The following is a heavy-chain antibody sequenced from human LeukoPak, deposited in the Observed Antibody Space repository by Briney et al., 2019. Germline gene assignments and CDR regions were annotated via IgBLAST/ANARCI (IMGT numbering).Heavy chain of an antibody. CDR2: IWYDGSNK. Sequence: GGSLRLSCAASGFTFSSYGMHWVRQAPGKGLEWVAVIWYDGSNKYYADSVKGRFTISRDNSKNTLYLQMNSLRAEGTAVYYCARVGVGATKDYWGQGTLVTVSS. CDR1: GFTFSSYG. CDR3: ARVGVGATKDY. J-gene: IGHJ4*02. D-gene: IGHD1-26*01. V-gene: IGHV3-33*01.